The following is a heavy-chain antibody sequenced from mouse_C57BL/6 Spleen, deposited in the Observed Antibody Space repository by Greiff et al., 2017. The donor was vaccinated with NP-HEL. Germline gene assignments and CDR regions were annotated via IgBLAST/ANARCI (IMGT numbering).Heavy chain of an antibody. D-gene: IGHD1-3*01. V-gene: IGHV5-4*03. Sequence: EVKLMESGGGLVKPGGSLKLSCAASGFTFSSYAMSWVRQTPEKRLEWVATISDGGRYTYYPDNVKGRFTISRDNAKNNLYLQMRQLKSEDTAMYYCARGGTNRRYFDYWGQGTTLTVSS. CDR2: ISDGGRYT. CDR3: ARGGTNRRYFDY. CDR1: GFTFSSYA. J-gene: IGHJ2*01.